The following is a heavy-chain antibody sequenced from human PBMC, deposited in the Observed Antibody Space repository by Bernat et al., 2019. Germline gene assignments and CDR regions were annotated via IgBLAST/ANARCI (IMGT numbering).Heavy chain of an antibody. Sequence: EVQVLESGGGLVQPGGSLRLSCAASGFTFSSYGMTWVRQAPGKGLEWVSGISGSGGHTYHSDSVKGRFTISRDNSKNTLYLQLDSLRAEDTAIYYCAKDMFGCSSTSCYTGLPYYMDVWGKGTTVTVSS. CDR2: ISGSGGHT. D-gene: IGHD2-2*02. J-gene: IGHJ6*04. V-gene: IGHV3-23*01. CDR1: GFTFSSYG. CDR3: AKDMFGCSSTSCYTGLPYYMDV.